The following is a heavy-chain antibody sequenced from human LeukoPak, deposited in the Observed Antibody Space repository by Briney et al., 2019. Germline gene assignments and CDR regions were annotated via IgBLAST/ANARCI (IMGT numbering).Heavy chain of an antibody. Sequence: GGSLRLSCAASGFTVSSNYMSWVRQAPGKGLEWVSAISGSGGSTYYADSVKGRFTISRDNSKNTLYLQMNSLRAEDTAVYYCAKAEEGDLSYYFDYWGQGTLVTVSS. CDR3: AKAEEGDLSYYFDY. J-gene: IGHJ4*02. D-gene: IGHD3-10*01. V-gene: IGHV3-23*01. CDR2: ISGSGGST. CDR1: GFTVSSNY.